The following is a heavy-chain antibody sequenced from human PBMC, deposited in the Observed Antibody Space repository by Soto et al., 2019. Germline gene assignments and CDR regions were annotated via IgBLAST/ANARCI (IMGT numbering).Heavy chain of an antibody. Sequence: ASVKVSCKASGGTFSSYTISWVRQAPGQGLEWMGRIIPILGIANYAQKFQGRVTITADKSTSTAYMELSSLRSEDTAVYYCARDYIAVARTHQGYWFDPWGQGTLVTVSS. D-gene: IGHD6-19*01. V-gene: IGHV1-69*04. CDR2: IIPILGIA. CDR3: ARDYIAVARTHQGYWFDP. J-gene: IGHJ5*02. CDR1: GGTFSSYT.